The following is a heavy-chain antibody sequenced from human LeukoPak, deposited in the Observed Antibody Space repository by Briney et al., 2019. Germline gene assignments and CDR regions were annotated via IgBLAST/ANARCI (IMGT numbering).Heavy chain of an antibody. D-gene: IGHD6-19*01. Sequence: NPSETLSLTCTVSGGSISGSSYYWGWIRQPPGKGLEWIGSIYYTGSTYYNPSLKSRVTISVDTSKNQFSLKLSSVTAADTAVYYCASAVAGTVGGAFDIWGQGTMVTVSS. V-gene: IGHV4-39*07. CDR1: GGSISGSSYY. CDR2: IYYTGST. J-gene: IGHJ3*02. CDR3: ASAVAGTVGGAFDI.